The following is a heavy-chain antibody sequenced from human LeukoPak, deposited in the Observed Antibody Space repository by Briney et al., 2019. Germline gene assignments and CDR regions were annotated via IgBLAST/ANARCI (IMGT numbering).Heavy chain of an antibody. CDR2: IIPIFGTA. V-gene: IGHV1-69*13. Sequence: SVKVSCKASGGTFSSYAISWVRQAPGQGLEWMGGIIPIFGTANYAQKFQGKVTITADESTSTAYMELSSLRSEDTAVYYCAGAYCGGDCYLDTYYFDYWGQGTLVTVSS. D-gene: IGHD2-21*02. CDR3: AGAYCGGDCYLDTYYFDY. J-gene: IGHJ4*02. CDR1: GGTFSSYA.